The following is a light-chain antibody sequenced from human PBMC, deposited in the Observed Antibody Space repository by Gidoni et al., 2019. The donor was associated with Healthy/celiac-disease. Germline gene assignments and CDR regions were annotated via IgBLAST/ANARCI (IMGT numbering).Light chain of an antibody. CDR3: NSRDSSGNHLV. V-gene: IGLV3-19*01. J-gene: IGLJ1*01. CDR2: GKT. CDR1: SLRSSY. Sequence: SSELTPDPAVSVALGQTVRTTCQGDSLRSSYASWYQQKPGQAPVLVIYGKTNRPSGIPDRFSGSSSGNTASLTITGAQAEDEADYYCNSRDSSGNHLVFGTGTKVTVL.